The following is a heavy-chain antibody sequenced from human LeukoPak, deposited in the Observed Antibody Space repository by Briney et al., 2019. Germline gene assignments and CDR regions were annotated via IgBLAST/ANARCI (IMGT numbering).Heavy chain of an antibody. D-gene: IGHD5-24*01. CDR3: ARFPNGYNHYA. J-gene: IGHJ5*02. CDR1: GGSISSYY. Sequence: SETLSLTCTVSGGSISSYYWSWIRQPPGKGLEWIGYIYYSGSTNYNPSLKSRVTISVDTSKNQFSLKLSSVTAADTAVYYCARFPNGYNHYAWGQGTLVTVSS. CDR2: IYYSGST. V-gene: IGHV4-59*01.